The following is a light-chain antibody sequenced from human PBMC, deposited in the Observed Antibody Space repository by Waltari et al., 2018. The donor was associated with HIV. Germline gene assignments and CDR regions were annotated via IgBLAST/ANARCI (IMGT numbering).Light chain of an antibody. CDR1: SSNTVTYNF. CDR2: EAI. Sequence: SALTKPASVAGSHGQSITSSWIGRSSNTVTYNFDSWFQPHPGKGPKLIIYEAIKRPSGVSGRFSPSTSGYASFLTVSALQAEDEADYYFCSYADVITPYVIFGGGTKLTVL. V-gene: IGLV2-23*01. CDR3: CSYADVITPYVI. J-gene: IGLJ2*01.